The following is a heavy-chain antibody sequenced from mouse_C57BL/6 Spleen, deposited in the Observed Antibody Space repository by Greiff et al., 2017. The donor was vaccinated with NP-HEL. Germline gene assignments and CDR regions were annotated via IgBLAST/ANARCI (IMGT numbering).Heavy chain of an antibody. CDR1: GFTFSSYG. Sequence: VQLKESGGDLVKPGGSLKLSCAASGFTFSSYGMSWVRQTPDKRLEWVATISSGGSYTYYPDSVKGRFTISRDNAKNTLYLQMSSLKSEDTAMYYCARRGYDCFDYWGQGTTLTVSS. CDR2: ISSGGSYT. CDR3: ARRGYDCFDY. J-gene: IGHJ2*01. D-gene: IGHD2-2*01. V-gene: IGHV5-6*01.